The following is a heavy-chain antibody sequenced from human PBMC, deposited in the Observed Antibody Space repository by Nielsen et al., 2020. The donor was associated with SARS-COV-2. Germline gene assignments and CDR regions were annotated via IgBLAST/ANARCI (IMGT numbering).Heavy chain of an antibody. CDR3: ASGVDYLDF. D-gene: IGHD2-8*01. V-gene: IGHV3-21*06. Sequence: GESLKISCAASGFTFSYYSMNWVRQAPGKGPEWVSCINSSGRNIYYADSLKGRFTISRDSAKNALYLQMNSLRPEDTAVYYCASGVDYLDFWGQGTLVTVSS. CDR1: GFTFSYYS. J-gene: IGHJ4*02. CDR2: INSSGRNI.